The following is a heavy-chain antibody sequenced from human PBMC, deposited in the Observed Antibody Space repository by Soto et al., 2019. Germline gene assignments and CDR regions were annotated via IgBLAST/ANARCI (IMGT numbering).Heavy chain of an antibody. J-gene: IGHJ3*02. CDR1: GGSISSSSYY. D-gene: IGHD2-21*02. CDR3: ARFTANDIVVVTAIYAFDI. V-gene: IGHV4-39*01. CDR2: IYYSGST. Sequence: SETLSLTCTVSGGSISSSSYYWGWIRQPPGKGLEWIGSIYYSGSTYYNPSLKSRVTISVDTSKNQFSLKLSSVTAADTAVYYCARFTANDIVVVTAIYAFDIWGQGTMVTVSS.